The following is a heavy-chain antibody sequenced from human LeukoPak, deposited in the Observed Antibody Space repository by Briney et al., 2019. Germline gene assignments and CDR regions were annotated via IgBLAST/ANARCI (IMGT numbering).Heavy chain of an antibody. CDR3: ARDSHYYDSSGYYYEAFDI. D-gene: IGHD3-22*01. V-gene: IGHV4-59*01. Sequence: PSETLSLTCSVSGGSITSYHWSWIRQPPGKGLEWIGYIYYSGSTNYNPSLKSRVTISVDTSKNQFSLKLSSVTAADTAVYYCARDSHYYDSSGYYYEAFDIWGQGTMVTVSS. CDR1: GGSITSYH. CDR2: IYYSGST. J-gene: IGHJ3*02.